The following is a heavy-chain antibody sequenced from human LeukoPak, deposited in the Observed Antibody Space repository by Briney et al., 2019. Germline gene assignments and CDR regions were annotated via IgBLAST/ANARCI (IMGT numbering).Heavy chain of an antibody. CDR3: ARHDSGSYHSDFQH. CDR1: GSSFTSYW. CDR2: IYPGGSDT. J-gene: IGHJ1*01. V-gene: IGHV5-51*01. Sequence: GESLQISCKGSGSSFTSYWIGWGRQMTGKGVERMGIIYPGGSDTRYSRYFEGQVTISADKSISTAYLQWSSLKASDTAMYYCARHDSGSYHSDFQHWGQGTLVTVSS. D-gene: IGHD1-26*01.